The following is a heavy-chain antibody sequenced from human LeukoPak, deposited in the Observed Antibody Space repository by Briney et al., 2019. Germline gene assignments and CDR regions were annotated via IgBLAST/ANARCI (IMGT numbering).Heavy chain of an antibody. CDR1: GYTFTGYY. CDR2: INPNSGGT. V-gene: IGHV1-2*02. Sequence: ASVKVSCKASGYTFTGYYMHWVRQVPGQGLEWMGWINPNSGGTNYAQKFQGRVTMTRDTSISTAYMELSRLRSDDTAVYYCATVDYSSNYAWDYWGQGTLVIVSS. D-gene: IGHD4-11*01. J-gene: IGHJ4*02. CDR3: ATVDYSSNYAWDY.